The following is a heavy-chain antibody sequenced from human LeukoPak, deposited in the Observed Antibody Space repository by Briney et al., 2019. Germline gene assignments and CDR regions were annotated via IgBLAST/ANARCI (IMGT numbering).Heavy chain of an antibody. Sequence: GGSLRLSCAASGFIFSNYAISWVRQAPGKGLEWGSAISANGGTTYYADSVKGRFTSSRDSSKNPLYLQMGNLRAGDTAIYYCARDPSGYGSPLDYWGQGTRVTVSS. CDR2: ISANGGTT. CDR3: ARDPSGYGSPLDY. D-gene: IGHD4-17*01. V-gene: IGHV3-23*01. CDR1: GFIFSNYA. J-gene: IGHJ4*02.